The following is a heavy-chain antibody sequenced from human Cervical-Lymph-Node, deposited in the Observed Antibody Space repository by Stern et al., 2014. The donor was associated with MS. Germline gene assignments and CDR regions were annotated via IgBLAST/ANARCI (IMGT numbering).Heavy chain of an antibody. CDR3: ARGSHIWDYYFDY. D-gene: IGHD1-26*01. CDR1: CGSISNYY. J-gene: IGHJ4*01. CDR2: IHYSGNT. Sequence: VQLVESGPGLLKPSETLSLTCTGSCGSISNYYWSWIRQSPGKGLEWIGHIHYSGNTNYNPSLESRVTVSVDTSKNRFSLRVCSVTAADTAVYYCARGSHIWDYYFDYWGHGTLVTVSS. V-gene: IGHV4-59*01.